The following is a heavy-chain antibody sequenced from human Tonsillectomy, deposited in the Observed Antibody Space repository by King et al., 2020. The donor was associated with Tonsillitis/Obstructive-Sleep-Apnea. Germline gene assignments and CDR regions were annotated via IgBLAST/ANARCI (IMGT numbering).Heavy chain of an antibody. V-gene: IGHV1-18*01. J-gene: IGHJ1*01. CDR1: GYTFTSYD. Sequence: VQLVESGAEVKKPGASVKVSCKASGYTFTSYDITWVRQAPGQGLEWMGWSRPNNGDTNYAQKLQGRVTMTSDTSTSTAYMELRSLRSDDTAVYYCARDYYDSSGYYHGYFQHWGRGTLVTVSS. D-gene: IGHD3-22*01. CDR2: SRPNNGDT. CDR3: ARDYYDSSGYYHGYFQH.